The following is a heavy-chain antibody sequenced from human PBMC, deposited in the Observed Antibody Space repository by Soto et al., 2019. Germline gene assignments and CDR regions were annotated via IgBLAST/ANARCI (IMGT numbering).Heavy chain of an antibody. D-gene: IGHD2-21*02. V-gene: IGHV3-48*02. Sequence: EVQLVESGGGSVRPGESLRLSCAASGFALSSASMNWVRQAPGKGLEWVSYISASGATIHYADSVKGRFSISRDKAQNSVYLQMNSLRDEDTAVYFCARDVTDFAKYYFDYWGQGTLVTVSS. CDR1: GFALSSAS. J-gene: IGHJ4*02. CDR2: ISASGATI. CDR3: ARDVTDFAKYYFDY.